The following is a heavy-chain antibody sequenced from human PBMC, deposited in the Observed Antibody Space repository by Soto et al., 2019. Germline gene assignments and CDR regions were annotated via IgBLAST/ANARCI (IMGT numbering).Heavy chain of an antibody. Sequence: QVQLVQSGAEVKKPGSSVKVSCKASGGTFSSYAISWVRQAPGQGLEWLGGIIPILGTANYAQKFKGRITITADESTSKAYMELSSLRAEDTAVYYCAGALVSGNGYYYGMYVWGQGTTVTVSS. CDR3: AGALVSGNGYYYGMYV. CDR2: IIPILGTA. D-gene: IGHD3-10*01. V-gene: IGHV1-69*01. CDR1: GGTFSSYA. J-gene: IGHJ6*02.